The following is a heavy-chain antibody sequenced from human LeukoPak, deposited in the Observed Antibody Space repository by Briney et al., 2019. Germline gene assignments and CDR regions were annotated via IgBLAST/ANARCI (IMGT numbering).Heavy chain of an antibody. CDR2: ISSSSSYI. CDR3: ARGVGTADY. J-gene: IGHJ4*02. V-gene: IGHV3-21*01. D-gene: IGHD4-23*01. Sequence: GGSLRLSCAASGFIFSTYNIDWVRQAPGKGLEWVSSISSSSSYIYYAGSVKGRFTISRDNAKNSLYLQMNSLRAEDTAVYYCARGVGTADYWGQGTLVTVSS. CDR1: GFIFSTYN.